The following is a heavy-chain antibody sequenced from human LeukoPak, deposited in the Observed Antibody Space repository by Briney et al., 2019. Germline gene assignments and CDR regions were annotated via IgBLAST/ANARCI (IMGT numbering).Heavy chain of an antibody. D-gene: IGHD3-9*01. V-gene: IGHV3-23*01. J-gene: IGHJ4*02. CDR2: FSGRGSST. CDR1: GFTFSSLA. CDR3: AKRQRNILTSKSEYYFDS. Sequence: GGSLTLSCAASGFTFSSLAKSWVRQPPGRGVEGGSTFSGRGSSTYNADSVKGRFTISRGNSKNTLYLQINSLRADDTAVYYCAKRQRNILTSKSEYYFDSWGQGTLVTVSS.